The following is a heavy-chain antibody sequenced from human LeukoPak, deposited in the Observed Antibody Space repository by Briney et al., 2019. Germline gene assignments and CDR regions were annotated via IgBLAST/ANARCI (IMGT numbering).Heavy chain of an antibody. CDR1: GGSISSYY. Sequence: SETLSLTCTVSGGSISSYYWSWIRQPPGKGLEWIGYIYYSGSTYYNPFLKSRVTISVDTSKNQFSLKLSSVTAADTAVCYCARDVVRGVREEDWFDPWGQGTLVTVSS. CDR2: IYYSGST. V-gene: IGHV4-30-4*08. CDR3: ARDVVRGVREEDWFDP. J-gene: IGHJ5*02. D-gene: IGHD3-10*01.